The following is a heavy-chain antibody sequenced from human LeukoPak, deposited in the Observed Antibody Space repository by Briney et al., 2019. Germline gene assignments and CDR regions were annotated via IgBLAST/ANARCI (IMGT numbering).Heavy chain of an antibody. Sequence: SETLSLTCTVSGGSISSYYWSWIRQPAGKGLEWIGRIYTSGSTNYNPSLKSRVTISVDKSKNQFSLKLSPVTAADTAVYYCAREGAPYYDYVWGSYRLPWFDPWGQGTLVTVSS. CDR1: GGSISSYY. CDR3: AREGAPYYDYVWGSYRLPWFDP. D-gene: IGHD3-16*02. J-gene: IGHJ5*02. V-gene: IGHV4-4*07. CDR2: IYTSGST.